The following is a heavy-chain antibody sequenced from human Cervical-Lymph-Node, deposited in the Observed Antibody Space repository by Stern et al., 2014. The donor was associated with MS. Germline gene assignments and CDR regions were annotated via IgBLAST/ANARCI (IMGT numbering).Heavy chain of an antibody. J-gene: IGHJ6*02. CDR3: ARDSLIRTFGVEEGMDV. Sequence: QVQLVQSGAEVKKPGASVKVSCKASGYFFTSYGISWVRQATGQGLEWMGWISADNGDTNYAQNVQGRVTMTTDTSTNTAYMELSSLRSDDTALYYCARDSLIRTFGVEEGMDVWGQGTTVTVSS. CDR1: GYFFTSYG. D-gene: IGHD3-3*01. CDR2: ISADNGDT. V-gene: IGHV1-18*01.